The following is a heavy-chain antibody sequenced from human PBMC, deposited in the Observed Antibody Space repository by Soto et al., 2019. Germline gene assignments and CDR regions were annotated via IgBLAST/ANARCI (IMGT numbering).Heavy chain of an antibody. Sequence: QVQLVQSGAEVKKPGASVKVSCKASGYTFTSYGISWVRQAPGQGLERTGWISAYNGNTNYAQKLQGRVTMTTDTSTSTAYMGLRSLRSDDTAVYYCAKVIAVAGTVYYYYGMDVWGQGTTVTVSS. D-gene: IGHD6-19*01. CDR2: ISAYNGNT. J-gene: IGHJ6*02. CDR3: AKVIAVAGTVYYYYGMDV. CDR1: GYTFTSYG. V-gene: IGHV1-18*04.